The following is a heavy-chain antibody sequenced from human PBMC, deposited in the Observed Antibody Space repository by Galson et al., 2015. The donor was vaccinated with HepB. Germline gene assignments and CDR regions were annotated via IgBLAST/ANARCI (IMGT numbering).Heavy chain of an antibody. D-gene: IGHD6-19*01. CDR1: GYTLTELS. J-gene: IGHJ6*02. CDR2: FDPEDGET. Sequence: SVKVSCKVSGYTLTELSMHWVRQAPGKGLEWMGGFDPEDGETIYAQKFQGRVTMTEDTSTDTAYMELSSLRSEDTAVYYCATCAKHVLFDDSGGYYYYGMDVWGQGTTVTVSS. V-gene: IGHV1-24*01. CDR3: ATCAKHVLFDDSGGYYYYGMDV.